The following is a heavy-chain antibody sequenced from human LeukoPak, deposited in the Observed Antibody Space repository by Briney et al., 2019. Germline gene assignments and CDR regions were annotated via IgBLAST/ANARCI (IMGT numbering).Heavy chain of an antibody. V-gene: IGHV4-39*07. CDR3: AREAILYYYYYMDV. CDR1: GDSISSSSYY. J-gene: IGHJ6*03. Sequence: PSETLSLTCTVSGDSISSSSYYWGWIRQPPGTGLEWIGSIYYSGSTYFNPSLKSRVTISVDTSKNQFSLKLSSVTAADTAVYYCAREAILYYYYYMDVWGKGTTVTISS. CDR2: IYYSGST. D-gene: IGHD2-8*02.